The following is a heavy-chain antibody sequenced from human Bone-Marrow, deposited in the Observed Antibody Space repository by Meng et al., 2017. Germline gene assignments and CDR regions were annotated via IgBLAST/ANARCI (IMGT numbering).Heavy chain of an antibody. D-gene: IGHD3-22*01. J-gene: IGHJ4*02. CDR1: GYSISSGYY. CDR2: IYHSGST. CDR3: ARGDTMIVVVTKFDY. Sequence: SETLSLTCAVSGYSISSGYYWCWIRQPPGKGLEWIGSIYHSGSTYYNPSLKSRVTISVATSKNQFSLKLSSVPAADTAVYYCARGDTMIVVVTKFDYWGQGTLVTVSS. V-gene: IGHV4-38-2*01.